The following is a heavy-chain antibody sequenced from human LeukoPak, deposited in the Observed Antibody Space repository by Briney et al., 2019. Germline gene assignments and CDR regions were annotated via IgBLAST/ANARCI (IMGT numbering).Heavy chain of an antibody. CDR1: GFTFSNYY. CDR2: ISSSGSTI. J-gene: IGHJ6*02. CDR3: ARWAADYYYYGMDV. Sequence: GGSLRLSCAASGFTFSNYYMSWIRQAPGKGLGWVSYISSSGSTIYYADSVKGRFTISRDNAKNSLYLQMNSLRAEDTAVYYCARWAADYYYYGMDVWGQGTTVTVSS. D-gene: IGHD6-25*01. V-gene: IGHV3-11*01.